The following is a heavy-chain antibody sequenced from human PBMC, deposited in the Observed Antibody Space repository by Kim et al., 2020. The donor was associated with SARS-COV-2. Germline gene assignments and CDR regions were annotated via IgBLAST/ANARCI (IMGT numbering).Heavy chain of an antibody. CDR1: GFTFSSYW. V-gene: IGHV3-7*03. D-gene: IGHD2-21*02. CDR2: INQDGSEK. Sequence: GGSLRLSCAASGFTFSSYWMSWVRQAPGKGLEWVANINQDGSEKYYVDSVKGRFTISRDNAKNTLYLQMTRLRAEDTAVYYCARDTLTVAGVTASGASGEPYYDYYGMDVWGAGTTWTVSS. J-gene: IGHJ6*04. CDR3: ARDTLTVAGVTASGASGEPYYDYYGMDV.